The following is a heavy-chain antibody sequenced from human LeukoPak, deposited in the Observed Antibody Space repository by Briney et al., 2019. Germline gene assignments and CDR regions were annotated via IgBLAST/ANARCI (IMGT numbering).Heavy chain of an antibody. J-gene: IGHJ4*02. CDR3: ARDRSSGYSYTTDY. D-gene: IGHD3-22*01. Sequence: GGSLRLSCAASGFTFSNYNMNWVRQAPGKGLEWVSYISSSSSTIYYADSVKGRFTISRDNAKNSLYLQMNSLRAEDTAVYYCARDRSSGYSYTTDYWGQGTLDTVSS. CDR1: GFTFSNYN. CDR2: ISSSSSTI. V-gene: IGHV3-48*01.